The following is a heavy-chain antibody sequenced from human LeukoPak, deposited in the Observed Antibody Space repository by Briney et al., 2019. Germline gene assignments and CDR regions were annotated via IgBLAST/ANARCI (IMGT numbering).Heavy chain of an antibody. Sequence: GRSLRLSCAASGLTFSSYGMHWVRQAPGKGLEWGAVISYDGSNKYYADSVKGRFTISRDNSKNTLYLQMNSLRAEDTAVYYCAKELVYYDSSGYYEGDYWGQGTLVTVSS. D-gene: IGHD3-22*01. CDR1: GLTFSSYG. CDR3: AKELVYYDSSGYYEGDY. CDR2: ISYDGSNK. V-gene: IGHV3-30*18. J-gene: IGHJ4*02.